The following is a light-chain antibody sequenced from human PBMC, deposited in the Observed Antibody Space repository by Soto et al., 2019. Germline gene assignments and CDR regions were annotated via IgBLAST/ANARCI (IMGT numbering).Light chain of an antibody. CDR3: AAWDASLTGHVV. CDR2: TNN. CDR1: SSDIGSNP. Sequence: QAVLTQPPSASGTPGQRVTISCSGGSSDIGSNPVNWYQQLPGTTPKLLIYTNNQRPSGVPDRFSGCQSGTSASLAISGLQSGDEADYYCAAWDASLTGHVVLGGGTKLPVL. V-gene: IGLV1-44*01. J-gene: IGLJ2*01.